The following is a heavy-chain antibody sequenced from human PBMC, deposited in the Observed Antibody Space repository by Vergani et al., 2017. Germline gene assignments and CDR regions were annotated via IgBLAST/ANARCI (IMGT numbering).Heavy chain of an antibody. CDR3: ARGVGYCSSTSCFYFDY. D-gene: IGHD2-2*01. CDR1: GFTVSSNY. Sequence: EVQLVESGGGLIQPGGSLRLSCAASGFTVSSNYMSWVRQAPGKGLEGVSVIYSGGSTYYADSVKGRFTISRDNSKHTLYLQMNSLRAEDTAVYYCARGVGYCSSTSCFYFDYWGQGTLVTVSS. CDR2: IYSGGST. J-gene: IGHJ4*02. V-gene: IGHV3-53*01.